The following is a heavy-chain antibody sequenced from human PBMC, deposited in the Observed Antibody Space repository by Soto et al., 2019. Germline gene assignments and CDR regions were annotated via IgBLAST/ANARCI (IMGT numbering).Heavy chain of an antibody. Sequence: PGGSLRLSFTASGFTFGDYAMSWVRLAPGNGLEWGGFIRSKAYGGTTEYAASVKGRFTISRDDSKSIAYLQMNSLKTEDTAVYYCTSFLQSSIAARRGRVDYWGQGTLVTVSS. CDR3: TSFLQSSIAARRGRVDY. CDR2: IRSKAYGGTT. V-gene: IGHV3-49*04. J-gene: IGHJ4*02. D-gene: IGHD6-6*01. CDR1: GFTFGDYA.